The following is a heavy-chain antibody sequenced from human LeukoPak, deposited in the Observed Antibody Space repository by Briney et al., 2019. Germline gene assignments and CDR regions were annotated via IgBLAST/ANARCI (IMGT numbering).Heavy chain of an antibody. Sequence: GGSLRLSCAASGFTFSSYSMNWVRQAPGKGLEWVSCISRSSVSSYIYYADSVKGRFTISRDNVKSSLYLQMNSLRAEDTAVYYCAKANRGRFGEPFDYWGQGTLVTVSS. D-gene: IGHD3-10*01. V-gene: IGHV3-21*06. CDR1: GFTFSSYS. CDR3: AKANRGRFGEPFDY. CDR2: ISRSSVSSYI. J-gene: IGHJ4*02.